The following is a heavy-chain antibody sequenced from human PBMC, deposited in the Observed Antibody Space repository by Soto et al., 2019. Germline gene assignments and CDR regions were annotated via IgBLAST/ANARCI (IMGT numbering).Heavy chain of an antibody. CDR2: IYYSGST. V-gene: IGHV4-31*03. J-gene: IGHJ4*02. CDR3: ARSDPDTAMVNYFDY. CDR1: GGSISSGGYY. Sequence: LSLTCTVSGGSISSGGYYWSWIRQHPGKGLEWIGYIYYSGSTYYNPSLKSRVTISVDTSKNQFSLKLSSVTAADTAVYYCARSDPDTAMVNYFDYWGQGTLVTVSS. D-gene: IGHD5-18*01.